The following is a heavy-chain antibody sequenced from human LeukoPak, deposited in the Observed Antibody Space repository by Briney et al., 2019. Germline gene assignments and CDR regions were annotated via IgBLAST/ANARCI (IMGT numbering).Heavy chain of an antibody. D-gene: IGHD3-3*01. CDR3: ARGVPEYYDFWSGYFYYFDY. CDR1: DGSISSYY. J-gene: IGHJ4*02. Sequence: NPLETLSLTCTVSDGSISSYYWSWIRQPPGKGLEWIGYIYYSGSTNYNPSLKSRVTISVDTSKNQFSLKLTSVTAADTAVYYCARGVPEYYDFWSGYFYYFDYWGQGTLVTVSS. CDR2: IYYSGST. V-gene: IGHV4-59*01.